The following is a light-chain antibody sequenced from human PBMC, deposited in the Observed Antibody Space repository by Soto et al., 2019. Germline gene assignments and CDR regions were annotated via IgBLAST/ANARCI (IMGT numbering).Light chain of an antibody. J-gene: IGKJ1*01. CDR3: QQSYSSPPWT. Sequence: DIQMTQSPSSLSASVGDRVTISCRASQSIGTSLNWYQQKPGTAPRLLISRASSVESGVPPRFSGSGSGRDFTLTISSLRPEDIATYFFQQSYSSPPWTFGQGTKVEVK. CDR2: RAS. V-gene: IGKV1-39*01. CDR1: QSIGTS.